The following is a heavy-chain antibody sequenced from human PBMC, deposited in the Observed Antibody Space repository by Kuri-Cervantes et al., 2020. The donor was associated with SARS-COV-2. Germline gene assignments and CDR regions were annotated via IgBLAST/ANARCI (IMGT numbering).Heavy chain of an antibody. Sequence: GESLKISCAASGFTFSSYAMSWVRQAPGKGLEWVSAISGSGGSTYYADSVKGRFTISRDNAKSSLYLQMNSLRAEDTAVYYCARRNDFWSGAYFDYWGQGTLVTVSS. CDR1: GFTFSSYA. V-gene: IGHV3-23*01. D-gene: IGHD3-3*01. J-gene: IGHJ4*02. CDR3: ARRNDFWSGAYFDY. CDR2: ISGSGGST.